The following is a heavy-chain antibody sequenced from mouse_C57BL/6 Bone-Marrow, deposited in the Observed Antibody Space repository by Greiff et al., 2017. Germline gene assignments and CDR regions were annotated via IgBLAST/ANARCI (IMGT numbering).Heavy chain of an antibody. CDR1: GYTFTNYW. V-gene: IGHV1-64*01. Sequence: QVQLQQPGAELVKPGASVKLSCKASGYTFTNYWMHWVKQRPGQGLEWIGMMHPNGGSPDYNEKFKSEATLSVDKSYWTAYMELSSLTSEDSAVYYCARSYDYNDYTMDYWGQGTSVTVSS. J-gene: IGHJ4*01. CDR2: MHPNGGSP. CDR3: ARSYDYNDYTMDY. D-gene: IGHD2-4*01.